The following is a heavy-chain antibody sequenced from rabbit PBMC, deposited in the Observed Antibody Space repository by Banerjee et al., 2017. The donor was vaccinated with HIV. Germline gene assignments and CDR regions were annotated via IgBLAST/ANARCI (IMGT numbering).Heavy chain of an antibody. J-gene: IGHJ4*01. CDR2: IDPVFGIT. Sequence: QPGGSLKLSCNASGFDFSNYGVSWVRQAPGKGLEWIGYIDPVFGITYYANWVNGRFSISRENAQNTVFLQMTSLTAADTATYFCARDGAGGSYFALWGPGTLVTVS. CDR1: GFDFSNYG. D-gene: IGHD8-1*01. CDR3: ARDGAGGSYFAL. V-gene: IGHV1S47*01.